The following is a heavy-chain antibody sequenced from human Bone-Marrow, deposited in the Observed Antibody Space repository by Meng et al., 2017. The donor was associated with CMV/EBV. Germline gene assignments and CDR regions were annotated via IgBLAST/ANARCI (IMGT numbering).Heavy chain of an antibody. CDR1: GFTFSSWW. J-gene: IGHJ4*02. V-gene: IGHV3-74*01. CDR3: ARDRTVEMVAWSGYPH. Sequence: GGSLRLSCAASGFTFSSWWMHWVRQAPGKGLVWVSRINSDGSSTSYADSVKGRFTISRDNAKNTLYLQMNSLRAEDTAVYYCARDRTVEMVAWSGYPHWGQGTLVTVSS. D-gene: IGHD3-3*01. CDR2: INSDGSST.